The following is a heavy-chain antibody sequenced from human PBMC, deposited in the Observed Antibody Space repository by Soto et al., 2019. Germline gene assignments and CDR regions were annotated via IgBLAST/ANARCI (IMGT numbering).Heavy chain of an antibody. J-gene: IGHJ5*02. D-gene: IGHD3-9*01. CDR3: ARQGLDYDILTGIDWWFDP. Sequence: GESLKISCKGSGYSFTSYWIGWVRQMPGKGLEWMGIIYPGDSDTRYSPSFQGQVTISADKSISTAYLQWSSLKASDTAMYYCARQGLDYDILTGIDWWFDPWGQGTLVTVSS. V-gene: IGHV5-51*01. CDR1: GYSFTSYW. CDR2: IYPGDSDT.